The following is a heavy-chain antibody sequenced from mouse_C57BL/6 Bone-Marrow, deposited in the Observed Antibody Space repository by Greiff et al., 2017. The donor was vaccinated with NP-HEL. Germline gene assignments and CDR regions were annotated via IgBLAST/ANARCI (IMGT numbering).Heavy chain of an antibody. Sequence: EVKLVESGGGLVQPGGSLSLSCAASGFTFTDYYMSWVRQPPGKALEWLGFIRNKANGYTTEYSAYVKGRFNIYRDNSPSILYLTMYALRAEDRATYYCARYFSGSSLYWCFDVWGTGTTVTVSS. V-gene: IGHV7-3*01. CDR3: ARYFSGSSLYWCFDV. CDR2: IRNKANGYTT. D-gene: IGHD1-1*01. J-gene: IGHJ1*03. CDR1: GFTFTDYY.